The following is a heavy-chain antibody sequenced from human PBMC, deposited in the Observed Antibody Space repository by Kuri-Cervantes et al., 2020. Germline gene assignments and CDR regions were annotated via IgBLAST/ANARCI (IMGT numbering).Heavy chain of an antibody. CDR1: GYSFTSYW. Sequence: KVSCKGSGYSFTSYWIGWVRQLPGKGLEWMGIIYPGDSDTRYSPSFQGQVTISADKSISNAYLQWSSLKASETAMYYCARQGGELETRDYYGMDVWGQGTTVTVSS. J-gene: IGHJ6*02. V-gene: IGHV5-51*01. CDR3: ARQGGELETRDYYGMDV. D-gene: IGHD1-1*01. CDR2: IYPGDSDT.